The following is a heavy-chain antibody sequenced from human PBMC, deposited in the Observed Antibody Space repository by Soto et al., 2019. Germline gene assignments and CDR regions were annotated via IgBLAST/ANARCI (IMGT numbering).Heavy chain of an antibody. Sequence: SVKVSCKASGGTFSNYAISRVRQAPRQGLEWMGGIMPIFGTTNYAQRFQGRVTITADESTSTAYMELSSLRSEDTAVYYCARDHHRYSGYDYVDYWGQGTLVTVSS. CDR1: GGTFSNYA. CDR2: IMPIFGTT. D-gene: IGHD5-12*01. CDR3: ARDHHRYSGYDYVDY. J-gene: IGHJ4*02. V-gene: IGHV1-69*13.